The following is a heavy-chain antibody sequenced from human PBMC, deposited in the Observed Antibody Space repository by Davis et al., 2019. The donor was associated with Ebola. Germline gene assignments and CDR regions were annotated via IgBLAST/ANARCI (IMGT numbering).Heavy chain of an antibody. CDR3: ARDQNPAYQYWSGYYMFSNY. CDR2: INPSGGST. D-gene: IGHD3-3*01. J-gene: IGHJ4*02. Sequence: ASVKVSCKASGYTFTSYYMHWVRQAPGQGLEWMGIINPSGGSTSYAQKFQGRVTMTRDTSTSTVYMELRSLTSDDTAVYYCARDQNPAYQYWSGYYMFSNYWGQGTLVTVSS. CDR1: GYTFTSYY. V-gene: IGHV1-46*01.